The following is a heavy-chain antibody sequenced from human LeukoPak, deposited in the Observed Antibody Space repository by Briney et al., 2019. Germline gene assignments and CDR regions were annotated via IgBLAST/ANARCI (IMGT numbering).Heavy chain of an antibody. Sequence: GESLKISCKGSGYSFANYWIGWVRQMPGKGLEWMGFIYPGDSDARYSPSFQGQVTISADKSIDTAYLQWSSLKASDSAMYYCASRTGSYYPSDSWGQGTLVTVSS. D-gene: IGHD1-26*01. J-gene: IGHJ4*02. CDR3: ASRTGSYYPSDS. CDR1: GYSFANYW. V-gene: IGHV5-51*01. CDR2: IYPGDSDA.